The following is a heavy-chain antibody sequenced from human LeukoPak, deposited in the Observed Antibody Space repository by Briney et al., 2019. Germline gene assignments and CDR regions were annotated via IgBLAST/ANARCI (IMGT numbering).Heavy chain of an antibody. CDR2: IYPGESDT. J-gene: IGHJ3*02. Sequence: GESLKISFEGSGYPFTSYWIAWVRPMPGKGVAWMGIIYPGESDTRYSPSFQGQVTISADKSISTAYLQWSSLTASDTAMYFCARPRVVAATTSHAAFDIWGQGTLVSVSS. CDR1: GYPFTSYW. V-gene: IGHV5-51*01. CDR3: ARPRVVAATTSHAAFDI. D-gene: IGHD2-15*01.